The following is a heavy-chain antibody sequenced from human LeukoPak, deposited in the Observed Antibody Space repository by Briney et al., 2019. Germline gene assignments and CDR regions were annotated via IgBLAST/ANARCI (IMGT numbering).Heavy chain of an antibody. CDR3: ARDNTGYNYLDP. CDR1: GGSFSGYY. CDR2: INHSGST. D-gene: IGHD1-20*01. Sequence: SETLSLTCAVYGGSFSGYYWSWIRQPPGKGLEWTGEINHSGSTNYNPSLKSRVTISVDTSKNQFSLKLSSVTAADTAVYYCARDNTGYNYLDPWGQGTLVTVSS. J-gene: IGHJ5*02. V-gene: IGHV4-34*01.